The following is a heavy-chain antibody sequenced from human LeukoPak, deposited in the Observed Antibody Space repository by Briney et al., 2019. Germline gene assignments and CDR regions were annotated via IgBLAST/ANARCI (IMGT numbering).Heavy chain of an antibody. D-gene: IGHD3-10*01. CDR2: ISSSGSTI. CDR1: GFTFSSYE. Sequence: GGSLRLSCAASGFTFSSYEMNWVRQAPGKGLEWVSYISSSGSTIYYADSVKGRFTISRDNAKNSLYLQMNSLRAEDTAVYYCARVAGSGSRKYYYGMDVWGQGTTATVSS. V-gene: IGHV3-48*03. CDR3: ARVAGSGSRKYYYGMDV. J-gene: IGHJ6*02.